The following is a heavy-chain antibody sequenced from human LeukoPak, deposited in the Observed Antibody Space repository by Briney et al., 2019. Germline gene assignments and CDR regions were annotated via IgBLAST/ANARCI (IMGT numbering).Heavy chain of an antibody. Sequence: GGSLRLSCKASGFTFDNFYMSWVRQAPGQGLEWVANIDEAGKDRYYADSVKGRFTISRDNTKNSLYLDMTSLKAEDTATYCARAEPGVVFNYFDYWGQGALVPVSS. V-gene: IGHV3-7*03. CDR1: GFTFDNFY. J-gene: IGHJ4*01. CDR3: RAEPGVVFNYFDY. D-gene: IGHD1-26*01. CDR2: IDEAGKDR.